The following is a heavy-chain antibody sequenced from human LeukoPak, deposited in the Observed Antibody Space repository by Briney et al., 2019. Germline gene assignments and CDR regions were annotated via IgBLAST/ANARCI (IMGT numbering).Heavy chain of an antibody. V-gene: IGHV4-34*01. CDR1: GGPFSGYY. CDR3: TRELGYCTNGVCYGGSFEY. D-gene: IGHD2-8*01. CDR2: INHSGST. Sequence: SETLSLTCAAYGGPFSGYYWSWIRQPPGKGLEWIGEINHSGSTNYNPSLKSRVSISVDTSKNQFSLKLSSATAADTAVYYCTRELGYCTNGVCYGGSFEYWGQGTLVTVSS. J-gene: IGHJ4*02.